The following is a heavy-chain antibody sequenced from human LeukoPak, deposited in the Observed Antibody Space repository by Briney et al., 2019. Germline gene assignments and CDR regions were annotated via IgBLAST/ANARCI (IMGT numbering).Heavy chain of an antibody. CDR1: GGTFSSYA. V-gene: IGHV1-69*05. D-gene: IGHD3-22*01. CDR3: ARDGYYYDSSGYDY. CDR2: IIPIFGTA. J-gene: IGHJ4*02. Sequence: SVKVSCKASGGTFSSYAISWVRQAPGQGLEWMGRIIPIFGTANYAQKFQGRVTITTDESTSTAYMELSSLRAEDTAVYYCARDGYYYDSSGYDYWGQGTLVTVSS.